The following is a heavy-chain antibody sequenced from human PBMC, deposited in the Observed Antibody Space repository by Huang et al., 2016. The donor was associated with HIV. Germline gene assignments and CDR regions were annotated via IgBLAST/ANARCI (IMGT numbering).Heavy chain of an antibody. CDR1: GGSFRNYF. V-gene: IGHV4-34*01. CDR2: INHSGRT. D-gene: IGHD3-9*01. CDR3: ARVEINTLTGYFSSFDN. Sequence: QVHLQQWGAGLLKPSEALSLTCAVYGGSFRNYFWSWIRQPPGKGLEWIGEINHSGRTSYSTSLKRRVTISVDTSKNQFSLKRSSVTAADTAVYYCARVEINTLTGYFSSFDNWGQGTLVTVSS. J-gene: IGHJ4*02.